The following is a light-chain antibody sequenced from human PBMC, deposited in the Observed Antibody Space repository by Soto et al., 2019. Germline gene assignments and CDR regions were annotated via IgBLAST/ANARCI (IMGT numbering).Light chain of an antibody. CDR2: GDN. CDR3: QAWDSSTAV. J-gene: IGLJ2*01. Sequence: QSGLTQPPSASGTPGQRVTISCSGRTSNIGTNIVSWYQQLPGTAPKLLIFGDNQRPSGVPDRFSGSKSGTSASLAISGLQSEDEADYYCQAWDSSTAVFGGGTKLTVL. V-gene: IGLV1-44*01. CDR1: TSNIGTNI.